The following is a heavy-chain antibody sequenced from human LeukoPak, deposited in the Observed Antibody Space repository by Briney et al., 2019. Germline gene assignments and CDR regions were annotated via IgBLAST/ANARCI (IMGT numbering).Heavy chain of an antibody. CDR2: TSHDGSNE. V-gene: IGHV3-30*18. CDR1: GFNFSSYG. J-gene: IGHJ4*02. Sequence: GRSLRLSCAASGFNFSSYGMHWVRQSPGKGLEWVAVTSHDGSNEYYADSVKGRFTISRDNSKHTLYLQMNSLRAEDTAIYYCAKESPYTSPRNYYFDYWGQRTLVTVSS. CDR3: AKESPYTSPRNYYFDY. D-gene: IGHD1-14*01.